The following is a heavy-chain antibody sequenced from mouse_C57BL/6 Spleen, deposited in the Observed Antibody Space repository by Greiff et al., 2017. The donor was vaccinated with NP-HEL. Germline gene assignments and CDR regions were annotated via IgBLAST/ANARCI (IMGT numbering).Heavy chain of an antibody. Sequence: VQLQQPGAELVMPGASVKLSCKASGYTFTSYWMHWVKQRPGQGLEWIGEIDPSDSYTNYNQKFKGKSTLTVDKSSSTAYMQLSSLTSEDSAVYYCARGSLYYAMDYWGQGTSVTVAS. D-gene: IGHD3-1*01. V-gene: IGHV1-69*01. CDR3: ARGSLYYAMDY. CDR2: IDPSDSYT. J-gene: IGHJ4*01. CDR1: GYTFTSYW.